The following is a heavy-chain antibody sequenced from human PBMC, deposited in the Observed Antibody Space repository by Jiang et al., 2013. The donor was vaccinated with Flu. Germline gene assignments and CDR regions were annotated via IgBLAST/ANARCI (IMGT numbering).Heavy chain of an antibody. D-gene: IGHD1-26*01. CDR3: ATFGRGADY. V-gene: IGHV1-2*02. Sequence: GAEVKKPGASLKVSCKASGYSFTAYYMHWVRQAPGQGLEWMGCINPNNGGSQYAQRVQGRVTMTRDTSISTAHMDLSRLRSDDTAVYYCATFGRGADYWGQGTLVTVSS. J-gene: IGHJ4*02. CDR1: GYSFTAYY. CDR2: INPNNGGS.